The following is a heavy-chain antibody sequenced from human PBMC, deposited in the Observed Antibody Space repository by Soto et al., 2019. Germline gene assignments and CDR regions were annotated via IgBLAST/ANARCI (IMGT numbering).Heavy chain of an antibody. J-gene: IGHJ4*02. Sequence: SETLSLTCAVYGGSFSGYYWSWIRQPPGKGLEWIGEINHSGSTNYNPSLKSRVTISVDTSKNQFSLKLSSVTAADTAVYCCARGLSVVAATPADYWGQGTLVTVSS. V-gene: IGHV4-34*01. CDR2: INHSGST. CDR3: ARGLSVVAATPADY. CDR1: GGSFSGYY. D-gene: IGHD2-15*01.